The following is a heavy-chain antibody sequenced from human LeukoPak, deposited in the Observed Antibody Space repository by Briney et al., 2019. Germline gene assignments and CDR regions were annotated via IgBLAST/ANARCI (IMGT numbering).Heavy chain of an antibody. J-gene: IGHJ4*02. CDR1: GYTFTSYG. D-gene: IGHD2-21*02. V-gene: IGHV1-18*01. Sequence: ASVKVSCKASGYTFTSYGISWVRQAPGQGLEWMGWISAYNGNTNYAQKLQGRVTMTTDTSTSTAYMELRSLRSDDTAVDYCARDYRAYCGGDCYPPRSYWGQGTLVTVSS. CDR2: ISAYNGNT. CDR3: ARDYRAYCGGDCYPPRSY.